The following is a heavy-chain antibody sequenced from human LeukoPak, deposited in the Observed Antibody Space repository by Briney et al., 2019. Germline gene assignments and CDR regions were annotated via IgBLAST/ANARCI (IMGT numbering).Heavy chain of an antibody. CDR2: ISSTGGST. CDR3: ARGISYYFDSSAQRDRNYYFDY. J-gene: IGHJ4*02. Sequence: GGSLRLSCAASGFTFSSYAMSWVRQAPGKGLEWVSAISSTGGSTYYADAVKGRFTISRDNSENTLYLQMNSLRAEDTAVYYCARGISYYFDSSAQRDRNYYFDYWGQGTLVTVSS. V-gene: IGHV3-23*01. D-gene: IGHD3-22*01. CDR1: GFTFSSYA.